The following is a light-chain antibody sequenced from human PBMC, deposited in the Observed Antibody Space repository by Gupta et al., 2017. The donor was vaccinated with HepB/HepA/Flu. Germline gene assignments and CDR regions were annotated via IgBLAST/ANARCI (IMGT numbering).Light chain of an antibody. CDR3: RQTDSIPFT. CDR1: QSISSY. CDR2: AAS. V-gene: IGKV1-39*01. J-gene: IGKJ3*01. Sequence: DIQMTQSPSSLSASVGDRVTITCRASQSISSYLNWFQQKPGKAPKLLIYAASSLQSGVPSRFSGSASGTDFTLTISRLQPEDFATYYCRQTDSIPFTFGHGTIVDIK.